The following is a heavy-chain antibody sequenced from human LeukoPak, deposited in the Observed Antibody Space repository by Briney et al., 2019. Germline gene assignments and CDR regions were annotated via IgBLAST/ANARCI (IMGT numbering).Heavy chain of an antibody. CDR3: ARVQTPGWTFDY. D-gene: IGHD6-19*01. Sequence: GASVKVSCKASGYTFTSYYMHWVRQAPGQGLEWMGWISAYNGNTNYAQKLQGRVTMTTDTSTSTAYMELRSLRSDDTAVYYCARVQTPGWTFDYWGQGTLVTVSS. CDR2: ISAYNGNT. J-gene: IGHJ4*02. CDR1: GYTFTSYY. V-gene: IGHV1-18*04.